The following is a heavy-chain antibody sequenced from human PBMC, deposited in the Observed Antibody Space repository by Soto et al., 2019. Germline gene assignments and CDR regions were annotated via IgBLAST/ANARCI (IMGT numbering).Heavy chain of an antibody. J-gene: IGHJ4*02. CDR2: ISSSSSTI. D-gene: IGHD3-9*01. CDR3: AVGSFDWLVNDE. Sequence: PGGSLRLSCAASGFTFSRYTMNWVRQAPGKGLEWVSYISSSSSTIYYADSVKGRFTISRDNAKNSVYLQMNSLRAEDTAVYYWAVGSFDWLVNDEWGQGTLVTVSS. V-gene: IGHV3-48*01. CDR1: GFTFSRYT.